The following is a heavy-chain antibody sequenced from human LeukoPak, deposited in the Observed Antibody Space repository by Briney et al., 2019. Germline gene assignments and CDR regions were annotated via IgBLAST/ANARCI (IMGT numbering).Heavy chain of an antibody. CDR3: ARVTSRDPLHY. CDR1: GFTFRNYA. Sequence: GGSLRLSCAASGFTFRNYAMNWVRQAPGKRLEWLANIKHDGSEKYYVGSVKGRFTISRDNAKNSLYLQMNSLRAEDTAFYYCARVTSRDPLHYWGQGTLVTVSS. J-gene: IGHJ4*02. D-gene: IGHD2-21*02. V-gene: IGHV3-7*03. CDR2: IKHDGSEK.